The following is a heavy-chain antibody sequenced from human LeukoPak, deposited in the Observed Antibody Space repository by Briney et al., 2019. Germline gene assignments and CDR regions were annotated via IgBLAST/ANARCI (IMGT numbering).Heavy chain of an antibody. CDR1: GGSISSYY. J-gene: IGHJ4*02. V-gene: IGHV4-59*08. Sequence: SETLSLTCTVSGGSISSYYWNWIRQPPGKRLEWIGYISYSGSANYNPSLKSRVTISVDTSKNQFSLKLSSVTAADTAVYYCARTSGLTGTTRLDYWGQGTLVTVSS. D-gene: IGHD1-7*01. CDR3: ARTSGLTGTTRLDY. CDR2: ISYSGSA.